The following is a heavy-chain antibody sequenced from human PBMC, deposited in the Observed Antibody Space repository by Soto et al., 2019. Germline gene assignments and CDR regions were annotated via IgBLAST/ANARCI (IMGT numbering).Heavy chain of an antibody. D-gene: IGHD3-22*01. CDR2: IKSKTDGGTT. CDR1: GFTFSNAW. CDR3: TTEDSSGYYDYYYGMDV. V-gene: IGHV3-15*07. Sequence: PGGSLRLSCAASGFTFSNAWMNWVRQAPGKGLEWVGRIKSKTDGGTTDYAAPVKGRFTISRDDSKNMLYLQMNSLKTEDTAVYYCTTEDSSGYYDYYYGMDVWGQGTTVTVSS. J-gene: IGHJ6*02.